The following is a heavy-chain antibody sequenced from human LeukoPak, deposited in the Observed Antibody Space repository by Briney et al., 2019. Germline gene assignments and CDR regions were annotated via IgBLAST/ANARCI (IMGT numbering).Heavy chain of an antibody. D-gene: IGHD5-18*01. Sequence: SETLSLTCTVSGGSFINHSWNWIRQSPGKGLEWIGYIFFRGTTYYNPSFQSRVTISVDTSKSHFSLELRSVTAADTAVYYCARGRKYTSGYRVTELGSGYSDYWGQGTLVTVSS. CDR3: ARGRKYTSGYRVTELGSGYSDY. CDR2: IFFRGTT. V-gene: IGHV4-59*11. J-gene: IGHJ4*02. CDR1: GGSFINHS.